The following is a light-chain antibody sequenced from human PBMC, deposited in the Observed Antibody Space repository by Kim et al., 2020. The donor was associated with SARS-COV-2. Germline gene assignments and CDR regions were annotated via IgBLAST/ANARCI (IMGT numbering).Light chain of an antibody. J-gene: IGLJ2*01. Sequence: SVKLTCTLSSGHSPYAIAWHQQQPEKGPRYLMKLSSDGSHSKGDGIPDRFSGSSSGAERYLTISSLQSEDEADYYCQTWGADIVIFGGGTQLTVL. CDR1: SGHSPYA. V-gene: IGLV4-69*01. CDR2: LSSDGSH. CDR3: QTWGADIVI.